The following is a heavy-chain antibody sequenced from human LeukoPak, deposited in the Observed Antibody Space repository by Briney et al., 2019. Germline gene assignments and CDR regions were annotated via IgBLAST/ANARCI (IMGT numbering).Heavy chain of an antibody. CDR2: IWYDGSNK. D-gene: IGHD4-23*01. Sequence: GGSLRLSRAASGFTFSSYGMHWVRQAPGKGLEWVAVIWYDGSNKYYADSVKGRFTISRDNSKNTLYLQMNSLRAEDTAVYYCAKELAYYGGKYFDYWGQGTLVTVSS. CDR1: GFTFSSYG. CDR3: AKELAYYGGKYFDY. V-gene: IGHV3-33*06. J-gene: IGHJ4*02.